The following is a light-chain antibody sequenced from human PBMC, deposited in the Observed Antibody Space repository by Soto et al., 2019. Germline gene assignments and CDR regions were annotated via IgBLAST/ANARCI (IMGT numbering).Light chain of an antibody. CDR3: CSYTVIDTPLV. J-gene: IGLJ2*01. CDR1: TSDVGGSNY. Sequence: QPVLTQPASVSGSPGQTITISCTGTTSDVGGSNYVSWYQQYPGKAPKLIIYEVSNRPSGVSTRFSGSKSGSTASLSISGLQAEDEAEYFCCSYTVIDTPLVFGGGTKVTVL. V-gene: IGLV2-14*01. CDR2: EVS.